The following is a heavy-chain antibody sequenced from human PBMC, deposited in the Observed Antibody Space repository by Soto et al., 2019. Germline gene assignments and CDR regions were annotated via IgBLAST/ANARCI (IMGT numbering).Heavy chain of an antibody. J-gene: IGHJ4*02. Sequence: VSVKVSCKASGYTFHNYGLSWVRQVPGQGLEWMGWTSGYNGNTNYAPKIQGRVTVTRDTSTATAYMELRSLRSDDTAIYYCARGSESFDLWGQGTLVTVSS. D-gene: IGHD1-26*01. V-gene: IGHV1-18*01. CDR1: GYTFHNYG. CDR3: ARGSESFDL. CDR2: TSGYNGNT.